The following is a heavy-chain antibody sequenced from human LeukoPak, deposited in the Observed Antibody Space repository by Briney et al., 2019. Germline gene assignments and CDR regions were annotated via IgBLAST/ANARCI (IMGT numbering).Heavy chain of an antibody. CDR3: AKDGQQLILWFDP. CDR2: ISGSGGST. D-gene: IGHD6-13*01. CDR1: GFTFSSYG. J-gene: IGHJ5*02. Sequence: GGTLRLSCAASGFTFSSYGMSWVRQAPGKGLEWVSAISGSGGSTYYADSVKGRFTISRDNSKNTLYLQMNSLRAEDTAVYYCAKDGQQLILWFDPWGRGTLVTVSS. V-gene: IGHV3-23*01.